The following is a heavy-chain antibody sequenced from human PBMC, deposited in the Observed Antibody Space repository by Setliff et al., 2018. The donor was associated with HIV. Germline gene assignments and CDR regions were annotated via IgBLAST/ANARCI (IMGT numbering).Heavy chain of an antibody. D-gene: IGHD2-2*01. V-gene: IGHV1-18*01. J-gene: IGHJ3*02. CDR2: ISAYNGNT. CDR1: GYTFSTYG. CDR3: ARDRGVYCISSSCYSPVDAFDI. Sequence: ASVKVSCKASGYTFSTYGISWVRQAPGQGLEWMGWISAYNGNTNYAQKLQGRVTVTTDTSTSTAYMELRSLRSDDTAVYYCARDRGVYCISSSCYSPVDAFDIWGQGTRVTVSS.